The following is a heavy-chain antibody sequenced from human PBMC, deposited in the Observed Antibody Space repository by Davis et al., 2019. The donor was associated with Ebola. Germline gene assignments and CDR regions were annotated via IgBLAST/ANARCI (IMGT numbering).Heavy chain of an antibody. CDR3: ARTHRSHYIRNWFDP. J-gene: IGHJ5*02. Sequence: GESLKISCKGSGYSFTSYWNGWVRQMPEKGLEWMGIIYPGDSDTSYSPSFQGQVTISADKSISTAYLQWSSLKASDTAMYYCARTHRSHYIRNWFDPWGQGTLVTVSS. D-gene: IGHD2-15*01. CDR1: GYSFTSYW. V-gene: IGHV5-51*01. CDR2: IYPGDSDT.